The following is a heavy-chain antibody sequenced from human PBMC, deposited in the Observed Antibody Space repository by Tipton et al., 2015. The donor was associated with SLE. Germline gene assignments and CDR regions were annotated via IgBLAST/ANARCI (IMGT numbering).Heavy chain of an antibody. D-gene: IGHD3-3*01. CDR2: IYHSGST. CDR3: AGPWGVVSRRYFDL. J-gene: IGHJ2*01. V-gene: IGHV4-34*01. CDR1: GGSFSGYY. Sequence: TLSLTCAVYGGSFSGYYWSWIRQPPGKGLEWIGSIYHSGSTYYNPSLKSRVTISVDTSKNQFSLKLSSVTAADTAVYYCAGPWGVVSRRYFDLWGRGTLVTVSS.